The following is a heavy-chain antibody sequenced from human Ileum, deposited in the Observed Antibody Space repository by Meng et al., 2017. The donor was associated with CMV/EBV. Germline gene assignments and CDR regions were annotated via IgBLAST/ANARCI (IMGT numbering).Heavy chain of an antibody. D-gene: IGHD2-21*02. J-gene: IGHJ5*02. Sequence: CKASGYNFVIYGITWVRQAPGQGLEWMGWISAKNGNTNYAQKFQGRVTMTTDTSTNTAYMELRSLRSDDSAVYFCARAGAEVTTYFNLWGQGTLVTVSS. V-gene: IGHV1-18*01. CDR2: ISAKNGNT. CDR1: GYNFVIYG. CDR3: ARAGAEVTTYFNL.